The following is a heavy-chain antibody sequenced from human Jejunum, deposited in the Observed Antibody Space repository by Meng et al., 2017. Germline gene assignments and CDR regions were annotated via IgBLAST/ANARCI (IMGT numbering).Heavy chain of an antibody. CDR1: GGSLSGYF. Sequence: QVQLQKWRSRLLKPSEALPPTCAVYGGSLSGYFWSWIRQPTGKGLEWIGEVSHSGWTKYNPSLKSRVTISLETSKNQFSLKMSSVTAADTAVYYCVRGNNYVWGMIPWGQGTLVTVSS. CDR3: VRGNNYVWGMIP. D-gene: IGHD3-16*01. J-gene: IGHJ5*02. V-gene: IGHV4-34*01. CDR2: VSHSGWT.